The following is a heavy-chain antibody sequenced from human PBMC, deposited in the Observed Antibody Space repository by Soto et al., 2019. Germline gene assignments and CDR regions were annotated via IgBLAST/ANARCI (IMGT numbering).Heavy chain of an antibody. CDR3: ARAETSGTHYFDY. J-gene: IGHJ4*02. CDR1: GDSVNSYY. Sequence: LSLTCTVTGDSVNSYYWSWMRQPPGKGLECMGYVYYSGSTNYNPSLKSRVTISVDTSKNQIPLRLKSVTAADTAVYYCARAETSGTHYFDYWGQGSLVTVSS. V-gene: IGHV4-59*02. D-gene: IGHD6-13*01. CDR2: VYYSGST.